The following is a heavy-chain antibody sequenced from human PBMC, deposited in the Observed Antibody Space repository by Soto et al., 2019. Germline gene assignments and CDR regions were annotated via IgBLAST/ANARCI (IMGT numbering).Heavy chain of an antibody. CDR2: VDPEDGET. CDR3: AIVFRASLGSFDP. Sequence: ASVKVSCKVSGYTFTDYYFHWVQQAPGKGLEWMGLVDPEDGETIDAQKFQGRITRTADTSTDTAYMELSRLRSGDTAVSYCAIVFRASLGSFDPWGQGTLVTVCS. V-gene: IGHV1-69-2*01. D-gene: IGHD3-10*01. J-gene: IGHJ5*02. CDR1: GYTFTDYY.